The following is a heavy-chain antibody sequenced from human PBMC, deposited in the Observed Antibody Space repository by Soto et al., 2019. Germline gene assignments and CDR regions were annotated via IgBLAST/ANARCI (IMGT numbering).Heavy chain of an antibody. CDR2: IYYSGST. D-gene: IGHD4-17*01. CDR1: GGSISSSSYY. Sequence: LSETLSLTCTVSGGSISSSSYYWGWIRQPPGKGLEWIGSIYYSGSTYYNPSLKSRVTISVDTSKNQFSLKLSSVTAADTAVYYCARHQSPQLYGDLFYFDYWGQGTLVTVSS. CDR3: ARHQSPQLYGDLFYFDY. V-gene: IGHV4-39*01. J-gene: IGHJ4*02.